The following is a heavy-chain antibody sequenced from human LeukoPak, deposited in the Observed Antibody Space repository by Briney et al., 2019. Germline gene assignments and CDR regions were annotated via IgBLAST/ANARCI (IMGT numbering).Heavy chain of an antibody. CDR1: GFTFSIYS. Sequence: GGSLRLSYAASGFTFSIYSMNWVRQAPGKGLEWGSYITSDRRTISYADPVKGRFTISRDNDKRLLYLQMDSLRAGDTAIYYCARSTSGTFDYWGQGMLVTVSS. V-gene: IGHV3-48*01. J-gene: IGHJ4*02. CDR2: ITSDRRTI. D-gene: IGHD6-13*01. CDR3: ARSTSGTFDY.